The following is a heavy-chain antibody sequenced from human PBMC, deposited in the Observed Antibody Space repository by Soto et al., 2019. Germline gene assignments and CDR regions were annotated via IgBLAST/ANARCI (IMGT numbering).Heavy chain of an antibody. CDR3: ARGQGYGVLFDY. J-gene: IGHJ4*02. CDR2: IIPIFGTA. CDR1: GGTFSSYA. Sequence: ASVKVSGKASGGTFSSYAISWVRQAPGQGLEWMGGIIPIFGTANYAQKFQGRVTITADESTSTAYMELSSLRSEDTAVYYCARGQGYGVLFDYWGQGTLVTVSS. V-gene: IGHV1-69*13. D-gene: IGHD5-12*01.